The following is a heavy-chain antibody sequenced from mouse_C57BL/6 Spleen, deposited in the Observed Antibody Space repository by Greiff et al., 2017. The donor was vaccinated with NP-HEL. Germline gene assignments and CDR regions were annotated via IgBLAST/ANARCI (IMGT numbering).Heavy chain of an antibody. CDR2: IYPRSGNT. CDR1: GYTFTSYG. J-gene: IGHJ3*01. D-gene: IGHD1-1*01. CDR3: ARSSYYGSTWFAY. Sequence: VQLQQSGAELARPGASVKLSCKASGYTFTSYGISWVKQRTGQGLEWIGEIYPRSGNTYYNEKFKGKATLTADKSSSTAYMELRSLTAEDAAVYFGARSSYYGSTWFAYWGQGTLVTVSA. V-gene: IGHV1-81*01.